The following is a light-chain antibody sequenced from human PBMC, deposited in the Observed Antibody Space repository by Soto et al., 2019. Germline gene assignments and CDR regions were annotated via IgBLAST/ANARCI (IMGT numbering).Light chain of an antibody. CDR1: QDIKNY. J-gene: IGKJ4*01. CDR3: QPGDDFIT. V-gene: IGKV1-33*01. CDR2: EAS. Sequence: DIQMTQSPSSLSASVGDRVTITCQASQDIKNYLNWYQQKPGKAPKLLIYEASILETGVPSRFSGSGSGRSFTFPISSRQPEDIATYYCQPGDDFITFGGGTRIEIK.